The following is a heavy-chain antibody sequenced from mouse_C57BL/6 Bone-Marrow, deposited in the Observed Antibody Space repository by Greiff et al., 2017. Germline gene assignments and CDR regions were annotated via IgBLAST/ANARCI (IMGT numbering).Heavy chain of an antibody. D-gene: IGHD1-1*01. J-gene: IGHJ2*01. Sequence: EVQLQQSGAELVRPGASVKLSCTASGFNIKDDYMHWVKQRPEQGLEWIGWIDPENGDTEYASKFQGKATITADTSSNTAYLQLSSLTSEDTAVYYCTIIYGSSSWGQGTTLTVSS. CDR2: IDPENGDT. CDR1: GFNIKDDY. CDR3: TIIYGSSS. V-gene: IGHV14-4*01.